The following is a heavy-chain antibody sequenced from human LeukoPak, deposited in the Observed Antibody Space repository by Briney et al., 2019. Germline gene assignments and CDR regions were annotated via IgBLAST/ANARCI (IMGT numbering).Heavy chain of an antibody. V-gene: IGHV4-39*07. D-gene: IGHD1-7*01. J-gene: IGHJ5*02. CDR3: ARGDNWNYGGKTPQNWFDP. CDR1: GGSLSSTSHY. CDR2: VHSSGST. Sequence: SETLSLTCTVSGGSLSSTSHYWGWIRLPPGKGLEWIGSVHSSGSTFYTPSLKSRVTISIDTSKNQFSLKLSSVTAADTAVYYCARGDNWNYGGKTPQNWFDPWGQGTLVTVSS.